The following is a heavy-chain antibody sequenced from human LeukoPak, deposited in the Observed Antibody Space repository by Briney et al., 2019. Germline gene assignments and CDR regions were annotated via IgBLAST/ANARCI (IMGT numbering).Heavy chain of an antibody. CDR3: ARAGHRYSGYTNWFDP. V-gene: IGHV4-30-4*01. J-gene: IGHJ5*02. Sequence: SETLSLTCTVSGGSISSGDYYWSWVRQPPGKGLEWIGYIYYSGSTYYNPSLKSRVTISVDTSKNQFSLKLSSVTAADTAVYYCARAGHRYSGYTNWFDPWGQGTLVTVSS. CDR2: IYYSGST. D-gene: IGHD5-12*01. CDR1: GGSISSGDYY.